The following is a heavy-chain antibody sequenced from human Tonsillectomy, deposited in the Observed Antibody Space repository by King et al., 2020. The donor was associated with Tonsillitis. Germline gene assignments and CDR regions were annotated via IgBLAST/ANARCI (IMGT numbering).Heavy chain of an antibody. CDR1: GGSISSGSYY. V-gene: IGHV4-61*02. J-gene: IGHJ4*02. CDR2: IYTSGST. Sequence: VQLQESGPGLVKPSQTLSLTCTVSGGSISSGSYYWSWIRQPAGKGLEWIGRIYTSGSTHYNPSHKSRVTMSVDTSKNQFSLKLSSVTAADTAVYYCARDQSIFGVANTLFDYWGQGTLVTVSS. CDR3: ARDQSIFGVANTLFDY. D-gene: IGHD3-3*01.